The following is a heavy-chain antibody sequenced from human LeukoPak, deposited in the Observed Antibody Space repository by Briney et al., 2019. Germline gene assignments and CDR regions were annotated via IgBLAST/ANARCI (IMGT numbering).Heavy chain of an antibody. V-gene: IGHV7-4-1*02. Sequence: ASVKVSCKASGYTFTSYGISWVRQAPGQGLEWTGWINTNTGNPTYAQGLTGRFVFSLDTSVSTAYIQISSLKTEDTAVYFCARSQTYGDHPPFDYWGQGTLVTVSS. D-gene: IGHD4-17*01. CDR2: INTNTGNP. CDR1: GYTFTSYG. J-gene: IGHJ4*02. CDR3: ARSQTYGDHPPFDY.